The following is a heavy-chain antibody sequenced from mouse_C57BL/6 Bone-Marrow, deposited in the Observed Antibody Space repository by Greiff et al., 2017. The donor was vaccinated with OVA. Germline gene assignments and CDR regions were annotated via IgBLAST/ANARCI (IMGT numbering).Heavy chain of an antibody. CDR1: GYTFTSYW. J-gene: IGHJ1*03. CDR3: ARGLFYYGYDVSYWYFEV. Sequence: QVQLQQSGAELVKPGASVKLSCKASGYTFTSYWMQWVKQRPGQGLEWIGEIDPSDSYTNYNQKFKGKATLTVDTSSSTAYMQLSSLTSEDSAVYYCARGLFYYGYDVSYWYFEVWGTGTTVTVSS. V-gene: IGHV1-50*01. D-gene: IGHD2-2*01. CDR2: IDPSDSYT.